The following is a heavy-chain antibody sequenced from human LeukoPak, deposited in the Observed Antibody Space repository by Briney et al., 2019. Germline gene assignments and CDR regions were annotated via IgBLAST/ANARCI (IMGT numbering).Heavy chain of an antibody. CDR2: IIPTFGTA. D-gene: IGHD6-19*01. Sequence: ASVKVSCKASGGTFSSYAISWVRQAPGQGLEWMGGIIPTFGTANYAQKFQGRVTITTDESTSTAYMELSSLRSEGTAVYYCARENGGWYYFDYWGQGTLVTVSS. CDR3: ARENGGWYYFDY. J-gene: IGHJ4*02. CDR1: GGTFSSYA. V-gene: IGHV1-69*05.